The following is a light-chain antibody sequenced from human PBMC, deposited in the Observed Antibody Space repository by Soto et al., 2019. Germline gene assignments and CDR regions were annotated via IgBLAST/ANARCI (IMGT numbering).Light chain of an antibody. V-gene: IGLV2-14*03. CDR2: DVT. CDR1: SSDVGGYNY. CDR3: ISFTSRHIYV. Sequence: QSVLTQPASVSGSPGQSFTISCTGTSSDVGGYNYVSWYQQHPGRAPKLIIYDVTNRPSGISNRFSGSKSGNTASLTISGLQTEDEADYYCISFTSRHIYVFGTGTKVTVL. J-gene: IGLJ1*01.